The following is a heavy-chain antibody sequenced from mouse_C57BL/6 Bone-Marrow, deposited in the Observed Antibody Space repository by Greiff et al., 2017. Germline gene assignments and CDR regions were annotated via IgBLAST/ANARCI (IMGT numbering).Heavy chain of an antibody. CDR3: ASIYYGNYVLDY. Sequence: QVQLQQPGAELVKPGASVKMSCKASGYTFTSYWITWVKQRPGQGLEWIGDIYPGIGSTNYNEKFKRKATLTVDTSSSTAYMHLSILTSEDSAGYYCASIYYGNYVLDYLRQGTTLSVSS. D-gene: IGHD2-1*01. J-gene: IGHJ2*01. CDR1: GYTFTSYW. V-gene: IGHV1-55*01. CDR2: IYPGIGST.